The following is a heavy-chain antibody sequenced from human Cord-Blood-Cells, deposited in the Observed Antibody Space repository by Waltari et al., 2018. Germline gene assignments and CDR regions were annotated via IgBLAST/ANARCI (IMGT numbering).Heavy chain of an antibody. CDR2: INHSGST. Sequence: QVQLQQWGAVLLKPSETLSLTCAVYGGSFSGYYWSWIRQPPGKGLEWIGEINHSGSTNYNPSLKSRVTISVDTSKNQFSLKLSSVTAADTAVYYCARGPQGYYWYFDLWGRGTLVTVSS. CDR3: ARGPQGYYWYFDL. V-gene: IGHV4-34*01. D-gene: IGHD3-3*01. CDR1: GGSFSGYY. J-gene: IGHJ2*01.